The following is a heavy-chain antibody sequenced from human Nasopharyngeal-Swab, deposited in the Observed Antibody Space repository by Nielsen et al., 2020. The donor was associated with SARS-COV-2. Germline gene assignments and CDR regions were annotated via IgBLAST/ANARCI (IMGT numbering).Heavy chain of an antibody. Sequence: ASVKVSCKASGGTFSSYAISWVRQAPGQGLEWMGWINPNSGGTNYAQKFQGWVTMTRDTSISTAYMELSRLRSDDTAVYYCARGPVVVPAAIPEGGYYYYYMDVWGKGTTVTVSS. CDR3: ARGPVVVPAAIPEGGYYYYYMDV. D-gene: IGHD2-2*02. CDR2: INPNSGGT. V-gene: IGHV1-2*04. CDR1: GGTFSSYA. J-gene: IGHJ6*03.